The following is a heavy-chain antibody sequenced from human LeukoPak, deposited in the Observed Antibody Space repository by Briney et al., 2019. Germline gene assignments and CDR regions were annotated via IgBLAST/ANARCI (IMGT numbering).Heavy chain of an antibody. CDR2: ISSTSDYI. D-gene: IGHD3-10*01. J-gene: IGHJ6*03. CDR3: ARGPYASGTYGRRGWVHYMDV. V-gene: IGHV3-21*01. Sequence: GGSLRLSCAASGFSFITYSMNWVRQAPGKGLEWVSSISSTSDYIYYADSVKGRITISRDNAKNSLYLQMNSLRAEDTAVYYCARGPYASGTYGRRGWVHYMDVWGKGTTVTISS. CDR1: GFSFITYS.